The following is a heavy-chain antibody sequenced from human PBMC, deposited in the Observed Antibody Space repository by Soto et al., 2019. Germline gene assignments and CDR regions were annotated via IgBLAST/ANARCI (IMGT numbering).Heavy chain of an antibody. CDR1: GFTFSSYG. D-gene: IGHD3-3*01. CDR2: IWYDGSNK. Sequence: QVQLVESGGGVVQPGRSLRLSCAASGFTFSSYGMHWVRQAPGKGLEWVAVIWYDGSNKYYADSVKGRFTISRDNSKNTLYLQMNSLRAEDTAVYYCARGSRFLEWLPLDYWGQGTLVTVSS. CDR3: ARGSRFLEWLPLDY. J-gene: IGHJ4*02. V-gene: IGHV3-33*01.